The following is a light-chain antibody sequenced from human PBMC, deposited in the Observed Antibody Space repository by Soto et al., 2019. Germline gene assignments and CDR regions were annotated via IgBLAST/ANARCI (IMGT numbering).Light chain of an antibody. CDR3: SSYTSSSTL. V-gene: IGLV2-14*01. CDR2: DVS. CDR1: SSDVGGYNY. Sequence: QSVLTQPASVSGSPGQSITISCTGTSSDVGGYNYVSRYQQHPGKAPKLMIYDVSNRPSGVSNRFSGSKSGNTASLTISGLQAEDEADYYCSSYTSSSTLFGPGTKVTVL. J-gene: IGLJ1*01.